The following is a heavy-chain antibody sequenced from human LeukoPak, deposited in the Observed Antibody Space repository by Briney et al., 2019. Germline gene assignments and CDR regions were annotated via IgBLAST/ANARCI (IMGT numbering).Heavy chain of an antibody. J-gene: IGHJ4*02. D-gene: IGHD6-6*01. CDR2: IYPGDSDA. CDR1: GYNFPSHW. Sequence: GESLKISCQVSGYNFPSHWIGWVRQMPGKGLEVMGIIYPGDSDARYSPSFQGQVTLSADKSFTTAHLQWTSLKASDTAIYYCAAYGGSSSFDYWGQGTPVTVSS. CDR3: AAYGGSSSFDY. V-gene: IGHV5-51*01.